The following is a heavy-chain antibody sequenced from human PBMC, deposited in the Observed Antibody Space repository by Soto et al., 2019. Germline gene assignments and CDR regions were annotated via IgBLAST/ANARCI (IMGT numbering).Heavy chain of an antibody. Sequence: PSETLSLTCTVSGGSISSYYWGWIRQPPGKGLEWIGSIYYSGSTYYNPSLKSRVTISVDTSKNQFSLKLSSVTAADTAVYYCARPYYYDSSGPTFGFGYWGQGTLVTVSS. D-gene: IGHD3-22*01. V-gene: IGHV4-39*01. CDR1: GGSISSYY. J-gene: IGHJ4*02. CDR3: ARPYYYDSSGPTFGFGY. CDR2: IYYSGST.